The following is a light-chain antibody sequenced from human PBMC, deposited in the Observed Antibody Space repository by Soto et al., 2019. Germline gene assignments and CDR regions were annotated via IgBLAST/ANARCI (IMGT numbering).Light chain of an antibody. J-gene: IGLJ2*01. V-gene: IGLV2-11*01. Sequence: QSALTQPRSVSGSPGQSVTISCTGVSSDVGHYDYVSWYQQHPGKVPKLVIFDVVKRPSGVPDRFSGSKSGNTASLTISGLQTEDEADYFCCSYAGTFTFVFGGGTQLTVL. CDR2: DVV. CDR1: SSDVGHYDY. CDR3: CSYAGTFTFV.